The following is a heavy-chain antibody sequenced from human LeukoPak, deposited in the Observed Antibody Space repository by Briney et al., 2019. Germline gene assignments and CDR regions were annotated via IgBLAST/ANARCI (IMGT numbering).Heavy chain of an antibody. CDR3: VKDAAAAGTASDY. Sequence: GGSLRLSCSASGFTFSSYAMHWVRQAPGKGLEYVSAISGNGGSTYYADSVKGRFIISRDNSKNTLYLQMSSLRAEDTAVYYCVKDAAAAGTASDYWGQGTLVTVSS. J-gene: IGHJ4*02. CDR1: GFTFSSYA. D-gene: IGHD6-13*01. V-gene: IGHV3-64D*06. CDR2: ISGNGGST.